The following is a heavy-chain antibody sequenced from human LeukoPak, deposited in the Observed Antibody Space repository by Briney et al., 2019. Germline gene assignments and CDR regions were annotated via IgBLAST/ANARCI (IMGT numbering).Heavy chain of an antibody. CDR2: IYHSGST. J-gene: IGHJ4*02. CDR1: GGSISSYY. Sequence: SETLSLTCTVSGGSISSYYWNWIRQPPGKGLEWIGSIYHSGSTYYNPSLKSRVTISVDTSKNQFSLKLSSVTAADTAVYYCARSRGYSVTADYWGQGTLVTVSS. V-gene: IGHV4-59*08. CDR3: ARSRGYSVTADY. D-gene: IGHD5-18*01.